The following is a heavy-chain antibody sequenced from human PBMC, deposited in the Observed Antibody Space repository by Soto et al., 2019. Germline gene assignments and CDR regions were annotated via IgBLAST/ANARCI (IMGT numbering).Heavy chain of an antibody. Sequence: GGSLRLSCAASGFSFTRYGMHWVRQAPGKGLEWVAVISDDGRNIHYGDSVRGRFTISRDNSQSTLYLQMNSLKPEDTAVYYCGKDYYTLAAPQYFDVDVCGQGTTVTVSS. D-gene: IGHD6-13*01. CDR1: GFSFTRYG. J-gene: IGHJ6*02. V-gene: IGHV3-30*18. CDR3: GKDYYTLAAPQYFDVDV. CDR2: ISDDGRNI.